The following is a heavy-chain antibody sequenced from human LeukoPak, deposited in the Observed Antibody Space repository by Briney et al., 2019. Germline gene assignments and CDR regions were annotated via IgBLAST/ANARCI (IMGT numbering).Heavy chain of an antibody. CDR3: AKGLLFGEGALDV. J-gene: IGHJ6*02. D-gene: IGHD3-10*01. CDR2: IYYSGST. Sequence: SETLSLTCTVSGDSINNYYWSWIRQPPGKGLEWIGYIYYSGSTNYNPSLKSRVTISVDTSKNQFSLKLSSVTAADTAVYYCAKGLLFGEGALDVWGQGTTVTVSS. V-gene: IGHV4-59*08. CDR1: GDSINNYY.